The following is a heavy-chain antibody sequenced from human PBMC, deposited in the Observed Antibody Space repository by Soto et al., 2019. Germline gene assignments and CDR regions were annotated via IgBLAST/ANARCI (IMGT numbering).Heavy chain of an antibody. Sequence: PGGSLRLSCAASGFTFSSYDMHWVRQASGKGLEWVSAIGTAGDPYYPGSVKGRFTISRENAKNSLYLQMNSLRAGDTAVYYCARGTGYSGYDWNYFDYWGQGTLVTVS. V-gene: IGHV3-13*05. CDR1: GFTFSSYD. D-gene: IGHD5-12*01. J-gene: IGHJ4*02. CDR3: ARGTGYSGYDWNYFDY. CDR2: IGTAGDP.